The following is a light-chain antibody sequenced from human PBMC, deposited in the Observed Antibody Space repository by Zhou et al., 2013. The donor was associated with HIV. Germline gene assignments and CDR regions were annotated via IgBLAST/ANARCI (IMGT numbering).Light chain of an antibody. CDR2: DAS. J-gene: IGKJ1*01. CDR3: QQYYSAPWT. Sequence: DIQMTQSPSSLSASVGDRVTITCRASQGISNSLAWYQQKPGAAPKLLLYDASRLESGVPSSFSGSGSGTDYTLTISSLQPEYFATYYCQQYYSAPWTFGQGTKVELK. V-gene: IGKV1-NL1*01. CDR1: QGISNS.